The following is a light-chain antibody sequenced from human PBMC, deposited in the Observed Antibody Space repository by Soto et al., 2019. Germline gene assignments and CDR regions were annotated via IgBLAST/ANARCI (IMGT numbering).Light chain of an antibody. CDR1: QRISHSSNNRNY. V-gene: IGKV4-1*01. Sequence: DFVMTHSPDSVAVPLGERATISCKPRQRISHSSNNRNYLAWYQVKSGQPPKXIINWASARASGVPDRFTGSGAGTDLPLTISSLQAEDVAVYYCQEYYSSRLTFGGGTKVDIK. CDR3: QEYYSSRLT. CDR2: WAS. J-gene: IGKJ4*01.